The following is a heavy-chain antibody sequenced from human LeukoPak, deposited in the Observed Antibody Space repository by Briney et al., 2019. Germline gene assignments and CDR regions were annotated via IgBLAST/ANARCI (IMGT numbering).Heavy chain of an antibody. CDR2: ISGSGGST. Sequence: GGSLRLSCAASGFTFSSYALSWVRQAPGKGLEWVSAISGSGGSTYYADSVKGRFTISRDNSKNTLYLQMNSLRAEDTAVYYCARVATYYEILTGYLSVGWYFDYWGQGTLVTVSS. J-gene: IGHJ4*02. V-gene: IGHV3-23*01. CDR3: ARVATYYEILTGYLSVGWYFDY. CDR1: GFTFSSYA. D-gene: IGHD3-9*01.